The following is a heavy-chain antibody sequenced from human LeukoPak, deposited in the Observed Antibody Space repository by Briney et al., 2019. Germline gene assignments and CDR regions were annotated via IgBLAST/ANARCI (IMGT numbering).Heavy chain of an antibody. Sequence: SETLSLTCTVSGASITSYYWSWIRQPPGKALEWIGYIYYSGSTNYNPSLKSRVTISVDTSRNQFSLKLTSVTAADTAVYYCARSVGAWDAFDIWGLGTMVTVSS. CDR3: ARSVGAWDAFDI. CDR1: GASITSYY. CDR2: IYYSGST. J-gene: IGHJ3*02. V-gene: IGHV4-59*01. D-gene: IGHD2-15*01.